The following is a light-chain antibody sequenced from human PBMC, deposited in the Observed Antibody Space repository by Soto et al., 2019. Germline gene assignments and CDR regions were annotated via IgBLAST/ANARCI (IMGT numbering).Light chain of an antibody. CDR1: QSVNNN. CDR2: GAS. J-gene: IGKJ2*01. CDR3: QQYNNWHT. V-gene: IGKV3-15*01. Sequence: IVMTQSPAPLSVSPGERATLSCRASQSVNNNLAWYQQRPGQTPRLLIYGASTRATGIPARFSGSGSGTEFTLTISSLLSEDFAVYYCQQYNNWHTFGQGTKLEIK.